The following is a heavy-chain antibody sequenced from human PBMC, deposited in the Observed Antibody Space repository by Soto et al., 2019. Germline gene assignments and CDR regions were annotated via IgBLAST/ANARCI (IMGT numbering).Heavy chain of an antibody. V-gene: IGHV4-59*01. CDR2: MYYSETT. CDR3: ARANSNNWYKLDYKCFDP. D-gene: IGHD6-13*01. Sequence: LEPMCVTCTVSGGYIKDFYWSWIRQTTGKGLEWVGFMYYSETTKYNPSLKGGLHMSLDTSKNQGSLHLQSVTAADTAVYYCARANSNNWYKLDYKCFDPWRQGTLDIVSS. CDR1: GGYIKDFY. J-gene: IGHJ5*02.